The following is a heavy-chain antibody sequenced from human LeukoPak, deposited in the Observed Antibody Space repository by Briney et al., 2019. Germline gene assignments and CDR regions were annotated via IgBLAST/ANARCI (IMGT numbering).Heavy chain of an antibody. Sequence: ASVKVSCKASGYTFTSYDINWVRQATGQGLEWMGWMNPNSGNTGYAQEFQGRVTMTWNTSISTAYMELSSLRSEDTAVYYCARGVGNICGADCYFIAYWGQGTLVTVSS. D-gene: IGHD2-21*02. V-gene: IGHV1-8*01. J-gene: IGHJ4*02. CDR2: MNPNSGNT. CDR3: ARGVGNICGADCYFIAY. CDR1: GYTFTSYD.